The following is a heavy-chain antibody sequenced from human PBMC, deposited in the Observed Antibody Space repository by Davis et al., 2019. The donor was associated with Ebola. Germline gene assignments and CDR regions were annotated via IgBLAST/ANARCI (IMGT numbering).Heavy chain of an antibody. J-gene: IGHJ5*02. CDR1: GYTFTGYY. V-gene: IGHV1-2*02. D-gene: IGHD6-6*01. CDR3: ARDPSGSSSSRLNWFDP. Sequence: ASVKVSCKASGYTFTGYYMHWVRQAPGQGLEWMGWINPNSGGTNYAQKFQGRVTMTRDTSISTAYMELSRLRSDDTAVYYCARDPSGSSSSRLNWFDPWGQGTLVTVSS. CDR2: INPNSGGT.